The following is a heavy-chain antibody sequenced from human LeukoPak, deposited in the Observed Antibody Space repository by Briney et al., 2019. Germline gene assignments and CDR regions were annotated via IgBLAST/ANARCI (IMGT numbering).Heavy chain of an antibody. CDR2: ILYSGTT. Sequence: SETLSLTCTVSGGSIRSYYWSCIRQPPGKGLEWIGFILYSGTTNYNPSLKSRVTISVDTSKNQFSLKVISVTAADTAVYYCARQGYTNGYDYWGQGTLVTVSS. CDR3: ARQGYTNGYDY. D-gene: IGHD5-18*01. CDR1: GGSIRSYY. J-gene: IGHJ4*02. V-gene: IGHV4-59*08.